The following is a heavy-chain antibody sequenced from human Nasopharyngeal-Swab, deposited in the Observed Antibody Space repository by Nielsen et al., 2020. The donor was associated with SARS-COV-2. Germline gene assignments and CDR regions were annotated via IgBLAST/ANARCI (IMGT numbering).Heavy chain of an antibody. V-gene: IGHV1-18*01. CDR2: ISTYSGKT. J-gene: IGHJ4*02. Sequence: ASVKVSCKASGYNFTIYGFTWVRQAPGQGLEWMRWISTYSGKTKNAQKFQDRVTLTTDTSSNTAYMELRSPKSDDAAVYYCARASFDYWGQGTLVTVSS. CDR3: ARASFDY. CDR1: GYNFTIYG.